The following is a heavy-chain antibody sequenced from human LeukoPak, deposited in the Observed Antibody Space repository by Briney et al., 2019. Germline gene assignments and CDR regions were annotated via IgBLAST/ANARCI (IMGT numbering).Heavy chain of an antibody. J-gene: IGHJ4*02. CDR3: AREVQGEFLYSSSWYYFDY. Sequence: SVKVSCKASGYTFTSYDISWVRQAPGQGLEWMGGIIPIFGTANYAQKFQGRVTITADESTSTAYMELSSLRSEDTAVYYCAREVQGEFLYSSSWYYFDYWGQGTLVTVSS. V-gene: IGHV1-69*13. CDR1: GYTFTSYD. D-gene: IGHD6-13*01. CDR2: IIPIFGTA.